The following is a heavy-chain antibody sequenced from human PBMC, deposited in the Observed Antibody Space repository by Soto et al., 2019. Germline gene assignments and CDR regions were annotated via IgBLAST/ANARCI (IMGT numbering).Heavy chain of an antibody. V-gene: IGHV4-34*01. CDR1: GGSFSGYY. CDR3: ARVIHMITFGFDH. D-gene: IGHD3-16*01. Sequence: SETLSLTCAVYGGSFSGYYWSWIRQPPGKGLEWIGEINHSGSTNYNPSLKSRVTISVDTSKNQFSLKLSSVTAADTAVYYCARVIHMITFGFDHWGQGTLATVSS. CDR2: INHSGST. J-gene: IGHJ5*02.